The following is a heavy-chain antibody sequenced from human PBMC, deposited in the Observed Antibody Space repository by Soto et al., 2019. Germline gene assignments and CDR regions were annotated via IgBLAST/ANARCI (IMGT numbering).Heavy chain of an antibody. J-gene: IGHJ3*02. CDR1: GGTFSSYA. CDR3: AREKDASPHDAFDI. Sequence: SVKVSCKASGGTFSSYAISWVRQAPGQGLEWMGGIIPIFGTANYAQKFQGRVTITADESTSTAYMELSSLRYEDTAVYYCAREKDASPHDAFDIWGQGTMVTVSS. CDR2: IIPIFGTA. V-gene: IGHV1-69*13. D-gene: IGHD2-15*01.